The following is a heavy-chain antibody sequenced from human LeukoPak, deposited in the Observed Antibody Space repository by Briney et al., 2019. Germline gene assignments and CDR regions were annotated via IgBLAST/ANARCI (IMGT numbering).Heavy chain of an antibody. Sequence: GEPLKISCKGSGSRFTSYWIGWVRQMPGKGLEGMGIIYPGDSDTRYTPSFQGHVTISADKSISTAYLQWSSLKASDTAMYYCARHKRGTARYYFDYWGQGTLVTVSS. CDR2: IYPGDSDT. D-gene: IGHD1-1*01. CDR3: ARHKRGTARYYFDY. J-gene: IGHJ4*02. V-gene: IGHV5-51*01. CDR1: GSRFTSYW.